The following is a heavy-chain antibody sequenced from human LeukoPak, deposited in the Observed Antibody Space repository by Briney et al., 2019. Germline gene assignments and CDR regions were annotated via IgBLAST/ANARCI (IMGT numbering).Heavy chain of an antibody. CDR1: EFTFNSYG. J-gene: IGHJ4*02. CDR3: AKDRRGSCNAGSCYCCDY. CDR2: IRFDGSDE. D-gene: IGHD2-15*01. Sequence: GGSLRLSCTAPEFTFNSYGMHWVRQAPGKGLEWVAFIRFDGSDEHYADSVKGRFTISRDNSKNTLYLQVNSLRAEDTAVYYCAKDRRGSCNAGSCYCCDYWGRGALVTVSS. V-gene: IGHV3-30*02.